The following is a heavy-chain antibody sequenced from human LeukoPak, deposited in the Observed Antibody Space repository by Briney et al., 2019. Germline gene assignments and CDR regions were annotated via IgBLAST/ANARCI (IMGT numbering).Heavy chain of an antibody. CDR3: AREEGHWFDP. J-gene: IGHJ5*02. CDR1: GFTFDDYA. Sequence: GRSLRLSCAASGFTFDDYAMHWVRQAPGKGLEWVSGISWNSGSIGYADSVKGRFTISRDNSKNTLYLQMNSLRAEDTAVYYCAREEGHWFDPWGQGTLVTVSS. CDR2: ISWNSGSI. V-gene: IGHV3-9*01.